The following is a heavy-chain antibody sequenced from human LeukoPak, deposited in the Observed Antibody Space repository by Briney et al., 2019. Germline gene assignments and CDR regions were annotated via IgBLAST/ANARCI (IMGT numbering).Heavy chain of an antibody. CDR2: IYTSGST. CDR1: GGSLSSYY. Sequence: SETLSLTCTVSGGSLSSYYWSWIRQPAGKGLEWIGRIYTSGSTNYNPSLKSRVTMSEDTSKNQFSLKLSSVTAADTAVYYCARGIDCSSTSCYSDWFDPWGQGTLVTVSS. D-gene: IGHD2-2*01. J-gene: IGHJ5*02. CDR3: ARGIDCSSTSCYSDWFDP. V-gene: IGHV4-4*07.